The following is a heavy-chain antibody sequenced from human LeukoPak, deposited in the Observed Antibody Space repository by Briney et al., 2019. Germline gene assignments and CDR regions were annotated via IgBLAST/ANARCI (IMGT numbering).Heavy chain of an antibody. Sequence: GGSLRLSCAASGFTFDDYAMHWVRQAPGKGLEWVSGISWNSGSIGYADSVKGRFTISRDNAKNSLYLQMNSLRAEDTALYYCAKGGSSSWYAFDIWGQGTMVTVSS. V-gene: IGHV3-9*01. J-gene: IGHJ3*02. CDR3: AKGGSSSWYAFDI. CDR1: GFTFDDYA. D-gene: IGHD6-13*01. CDR2: ISWNSGSI.